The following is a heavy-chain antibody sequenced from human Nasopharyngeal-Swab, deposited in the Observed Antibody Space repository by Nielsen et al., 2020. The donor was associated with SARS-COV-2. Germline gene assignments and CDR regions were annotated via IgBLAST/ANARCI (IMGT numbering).Heavy chain of an antibody. D-gene: IGHD2-15*01. CDR2: IHYTGST. J-gene: IGHJ5*02. V-gene: IGHV4-39*07. CDR1: GGSISSSSYY. CDR3: AGDNAYCSAARCENWFDP. Sequence: SETLSLTCTVSGGSISSSSYYWGWIRQPPGKGLEWIGSIHYTGSTYYNSSLKSRVTMSVDTSKNQFSLKLSSVTAADTAVYYCAGDNAYCSAARCENWFDPWGQGTLVTVSS.